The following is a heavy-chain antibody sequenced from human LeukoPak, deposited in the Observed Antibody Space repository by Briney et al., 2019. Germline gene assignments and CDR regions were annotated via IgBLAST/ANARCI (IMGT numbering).Heavy chain of an antibody. D-gene: IGHD4-17*01. V-gene: IGHV3-23*01. J-gene: IGHJ4*02. Sequence: GRSLRLSCEASGFTFSSYGMHWVRQAPGKGLEWVSTINPARNTYYADSVKGRFTISRDNSKNTLYLQMNSLRAEDTAVYYCAKDQDYGDYFDYWGQGTLVTVSS. CDR2: INPARNT. CDR3: AKDQDYGDYFDY. CDR1: GFTFSSYG.